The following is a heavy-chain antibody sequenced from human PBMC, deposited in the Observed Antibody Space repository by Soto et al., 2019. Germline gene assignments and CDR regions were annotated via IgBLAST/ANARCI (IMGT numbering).Heavy chain of an antibody. V-gene: IGHV4-31*03. J-gene: IGHJ4*02. CDR3: ASGNAWEALLAY. D-gene: IGHD1-26*01. CDR2: IYFSGST. Sequence: PSETLSLTCTVSGASINSGGYYWSWIRQLPGKGLEWIGYIYFSGSTYYNPSLESRVTISLDTYQNQFSLKLSSVTAADTAVYYCASGNAWEALLAYWGQGTLVTVSS. CDR1: GASINSGGYY.